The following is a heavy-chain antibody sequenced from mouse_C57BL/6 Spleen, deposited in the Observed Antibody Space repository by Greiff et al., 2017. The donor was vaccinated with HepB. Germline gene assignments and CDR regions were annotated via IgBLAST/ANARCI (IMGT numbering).Heavy chain of an antibody. D-gene: IGHD1-1*01. V-gene: IGHV1-81*01. CDR3: ARRLYYYGSSYYFDY. CDR1: GYTFTSYG. J-gene: IGHJ2*01. Sequence: QVQLQQSGAELARPGASVKLSCKASGYTFTSYGISWVKQRTGQGLEWIGEIYPRSGNTYYNEKFKGKATLTADKSSSTAYMELRSLTSEDSAVYFCARRLYYYGSSYYFDYWGQGTTLTVSS. CDR2: IYPRSGNT.